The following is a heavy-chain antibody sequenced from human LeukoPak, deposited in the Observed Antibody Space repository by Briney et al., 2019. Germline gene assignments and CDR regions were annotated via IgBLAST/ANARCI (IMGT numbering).Heavy chain of an antibody. Sequence: SVKVFCNTSGDTFSNYYISGARHARAQGREWRRGIIPIFGTANYAQKFQGRVTITADESTSTAYMELSSLRSEDTAVYYCARGDSSSWYFYDWGQGTLVTVSS. J-gene: IGHJ4*02. CDR2: IIPIFGTA. CDR1: GDTFSNYY. D-gene: IGHD6-13*01. CDR3: ARGDSSSWYFYD. V-gene: IGHV1-69*13.